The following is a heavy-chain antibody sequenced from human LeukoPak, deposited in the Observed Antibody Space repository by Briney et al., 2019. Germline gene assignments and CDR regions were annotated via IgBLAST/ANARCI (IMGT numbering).Heavy chain of an antibody. CDR2: INPSGGST. D-gene: IGHD3-3*01. CDR3: ARVGHLPYGFWSGYYKEYFDY. J-gene: IGHJ4*02. Sequence: GASVKVSCKASGYTFTSYYMHWVRQAPGQGLEWMGIINPSGGSTSYAQKFQGRVTMTRDTSTSTVYMELSSLRSEDTAVHYCARVGHLPYGFWSGYYKEYFDYWGQGTLVTVSS. CDR1: GYTFTSYY. V-gene: IGHV1-46*01.